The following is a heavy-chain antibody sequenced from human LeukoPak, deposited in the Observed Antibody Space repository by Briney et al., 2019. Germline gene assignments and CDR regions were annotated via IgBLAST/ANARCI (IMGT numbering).Heavy chain of an antibody. CDR2: YEPEDGET. J-gene: IGHJ6*02. Sequence: ASVKVSCKVSGYTLTELSMHWVRQAPGKGLEWMGGYEPEDGETIYAQKFQGRVTMTEDTSTDTAYMELSSLRSEDTAVYYCARDSPYSSGWYPDYYYGMDVWGQGTTVTVSS. V-gene: IGHV1-24*01. CDR1: GYTLTELS. CDR3: ARDSPYSSGWYPDYYYGMDV. D-gene: IGHD6-19*01.